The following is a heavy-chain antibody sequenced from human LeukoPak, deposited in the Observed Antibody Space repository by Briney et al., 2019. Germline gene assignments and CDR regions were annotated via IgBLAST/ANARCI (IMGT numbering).Heavy chain of an antibody. CDR2: IYYSGST. CDR1: GGSISSSSYY. V-gene: IGHV4-30-4*08. CDR3: AIYQLLYNRDY. D-gene: IGHD2-2*02. Sequence: SETLSLTCTVSGGSISSSSYYWSWIRQPPGKGLEWIGYIYYSGSTYYNPSLKSRVTISVDTSKNQFSLKLSSVTAADTAVYYCAIYQLLYNRDYWGQGTLVTVSS. J-gene: IGHJ4*02.